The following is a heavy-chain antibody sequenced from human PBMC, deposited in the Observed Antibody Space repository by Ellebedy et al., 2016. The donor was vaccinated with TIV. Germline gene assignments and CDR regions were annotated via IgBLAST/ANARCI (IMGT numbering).Heavy chain of an antibody. CDR2: IQYDGSRK. V-gene: IGHV3-30*02. CDR1: GFTFSSYG. Sequence: GESLKISCAASGFTFSSYGMHSVRQAPGKGLEWVAFIQYDGSRKYHADSVKGRFTISRDNSKNTLHLQMNSLRTEDTAVYYCAKDGRYGSGSYRPPYLDSWGQGTLVTVSS. D-gene: IGHD3-10*01. CDR3: AKDGRYGSGSYRPPYLDS. J-gene: IGHJ4*02.